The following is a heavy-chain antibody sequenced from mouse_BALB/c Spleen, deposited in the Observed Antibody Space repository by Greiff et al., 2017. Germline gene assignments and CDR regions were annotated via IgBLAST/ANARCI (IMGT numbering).Heavy chain of an antibody. D-gene: IGHD2-14*01. Sequence: QVQLQQSGAELVMPGASVKMSCKASGYTFTDYWMHWVKQRPGQGLEWIGAIDTSDSYTSYNQKFKGKATLTVDESSSTAYMQLSSLTSEDSAVYYCAREVPYYYAMDYWGQGTSVTVSS. CDR2: IDTSDSYT. V-gene: IGHV1-69*01. CDR3: AREVPYYYAMDY. CDR1: GYTFTDYW. J-gene: IGHJ4*01.